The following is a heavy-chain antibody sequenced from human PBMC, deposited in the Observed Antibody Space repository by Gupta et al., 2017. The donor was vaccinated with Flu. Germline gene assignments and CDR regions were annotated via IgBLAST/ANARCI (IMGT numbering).Heavy chain of an antibody. D-gene: IGHD6-25*01. Sequence: QVQLVESGGGVVQPGRSLTVSCATSGFTFRSYTMYWVRQTPGKGLEWVAVVSYDGINKNYAESVRGRFTSSRDNAKSTVYLQLNSLRIEDTAIYYCAKERVRRGSGYGLDVWGRGTTVTVS. CDR1: GFTFRSYT. CDR2: VSYDGINK. V-gene: IGHV3-30*18. CDR3: AKERVRRGSGYGLDV. J-gene: IGHJ6*02.